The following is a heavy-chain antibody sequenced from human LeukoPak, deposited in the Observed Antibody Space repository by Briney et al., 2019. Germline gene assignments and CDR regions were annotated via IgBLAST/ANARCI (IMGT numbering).Heavy chain of an antibody. J-gene: IGHJ4*02. CDR1: GFTFSRYA. CDR2: ILQDGTIK. CDR3: VREDFGNYYFDF. Sequence: PGTSLRLSCAASGFTFSRYAFHWVRRAPGKGLEWVAVILQDGTIKYYADSVKGRFTISRDNSKNTLYLQVHSLSTEDTAVYYCVREDFGNYYFDFWGQGTLVTVSS. D-gene: IGHD4-11*01. V-gene: IGHV3-30*04.